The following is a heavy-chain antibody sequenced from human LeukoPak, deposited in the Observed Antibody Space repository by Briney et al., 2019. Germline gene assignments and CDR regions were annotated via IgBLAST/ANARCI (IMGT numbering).Heavy chain of an antibody. CDR3: ARGVRGVTAYYFDY. Sequence: SETLSLTCTVSGGSISSYYWSWIRQPPGKGPELIGYIYYSGSTNYNPSLKSRVTISVDTSKNQFSLKLSSVTAADTAVYYCARGVRGVTAYYFDYWGQGTLVTVSS. CDR1: GGSISSYY. V-gene: IGHV4-59*01. CDR2: IYYSGST. J-gene: IGHJ4*02. D-gene: IGHD3-10*01.